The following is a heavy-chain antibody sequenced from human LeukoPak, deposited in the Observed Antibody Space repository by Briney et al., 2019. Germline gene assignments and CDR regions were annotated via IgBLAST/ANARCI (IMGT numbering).Heavy chain of an antibody. Sequence: SQTLSLTCTVSGGSISSGGYYWSWIRQPAGKGLEWIGRIYTSGSTNYNPSLKSRVTISVDTSKNQFSLKLSSVTAADTAVYYCARAPEVRGGDYYYYMDVWGKGTTVTISS. V-gene: IGHV4-61*02. J-gene: IGHJ6*03. CDR1: GGSISSGGYY. D-gene: IGHD3-10*01. CDR3: ARAPEVRGGDYYYYMDV. CDR2: IYTSGST.